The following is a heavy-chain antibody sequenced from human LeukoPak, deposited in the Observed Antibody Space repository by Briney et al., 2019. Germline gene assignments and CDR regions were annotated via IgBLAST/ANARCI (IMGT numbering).Heavy chain of an antibody. V-gene: IGHV3-49*03. Sequence: GGSLRLSCTASGFIFGDYAMSWFRQAPGKGLEWVGFIRSKAYGGTTEYAASVKGRFTTSRDDSKSIAYLQMNSLKAEDTAVYYCSRDRENGGSGYDSKNYWGQGTLVTVSS. CDR2: IRSKAYGGTT. D-gene: IGHD5-12*01. CDR3: SRDRENGGSGYDSKNY. J-gene: IGHJ4*02. CDR1: GFIFGDYA.